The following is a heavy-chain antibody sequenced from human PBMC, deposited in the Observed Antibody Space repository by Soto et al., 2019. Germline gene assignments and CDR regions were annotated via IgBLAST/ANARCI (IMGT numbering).Heavy chain of an antibody. V-gene: IGHV4-34*01. Sequence: SETLSLTCAVYGGSFSGYYWSWIRQPPGKGLEWIGEINHSGSTNYNPSLKSRVTISVDTSKNQFSLKLSSVTAADTAVYYCARREDIVRDYWGQGTLVTVSS. J-gene: IGHJ4*02. CDR2: INHSGST. CDR3: ARREDIVRDY. D-gene: IGHD5-12*01. CDR1: GGSFSGYY.